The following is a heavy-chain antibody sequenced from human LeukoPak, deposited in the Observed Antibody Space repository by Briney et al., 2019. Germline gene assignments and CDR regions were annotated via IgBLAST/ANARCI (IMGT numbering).Heavy chain of an antibody. CDR2: ISYDGGNK. Sequence: GGSLRLYCAASGFTFSSYGMHWVRQAPGKGLEWVAVISYDGGNKYYADSVKGRFTISRDNSTNTLYLQMNSLRADDPDVYYCAKDQREGVAVAGSPPEFDYWGQGTLVTVSS. CDR3: AKDQREGVAVAGSPPEFDY. CDR1: GFTFSSYG. D-gene: IGHD6-19*01. J-gene: IGHJ4*02. V-gene: IGHV3-30*18.